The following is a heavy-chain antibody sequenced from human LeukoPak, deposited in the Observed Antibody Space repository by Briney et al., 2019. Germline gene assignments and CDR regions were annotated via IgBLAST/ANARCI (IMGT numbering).Heavy chain of an antibody. CDR3: AREWELLRKYLYH. CDR2: INPNSGGT. J-gene: IGHJ1*01. V-gene: IGHV1-2*02. D-gene: IGHD1-26*01. CDR1: VYTFTGYY. Sequence: ASVKVSCKASVYTFTGYYLHWVRQAPAQGLDWMGWINPNSGGTTYAQNFKGRVTMTWDTSISTAYMELSRLRSDDTAVYYCAREWELLRKYLYHWGQGTLVTVSS.